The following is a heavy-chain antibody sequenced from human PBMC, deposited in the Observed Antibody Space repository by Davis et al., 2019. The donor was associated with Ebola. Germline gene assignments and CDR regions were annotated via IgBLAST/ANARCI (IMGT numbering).Heavy chain of an antibody. Sequence: GESLKISCAASGFTLSGYGMHWVRQAPGKGLERVAVIWYDESNKYYADSVKGRFTISRDKSQNTLYLQMNSLTAEDTALYYCAREAPFCGGDCLDYWGQGTLVTVSS. J-gene: IGHJ4*02. CDR2: IWYDESNK. D-gene: IGHD2-21*01. CDR1: GFTLSGYG. CDR3: AREAPFCGGDCLDY. V-gene: IGHV3-33*01.